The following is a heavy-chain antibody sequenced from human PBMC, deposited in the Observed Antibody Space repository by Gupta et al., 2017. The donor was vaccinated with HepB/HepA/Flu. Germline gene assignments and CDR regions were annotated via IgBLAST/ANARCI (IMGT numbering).Heavy chain of an antibody. CDR2: IYTSGST. CDR3: ARAVLPGTGDFDD. J-gene: IGHJ4*02. CDR1: GGSISSGSYY. V-gene: IGHV4-61*02. D-gene: IGHD7-27*01. Sequence: QVQLQESGPGLVKPSQTLSLTCTVSGGSISSGSYYWSWIRQPAGKGLEWIGRIYTSGSTNYNPSLKSRVTISVDTSKNQFSLKLSSVTAADTAVYYCARAVLPGTGDFDDWGQGTLVTVSS.